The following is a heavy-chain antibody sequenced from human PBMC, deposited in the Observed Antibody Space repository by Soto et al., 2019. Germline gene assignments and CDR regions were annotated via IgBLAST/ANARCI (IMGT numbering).Heavy chain of an antibody. J-gene: IGHJ5*01. CDR1: GGSVSSVRYY. D-gene: IGHD2-15*01. Sequence: SETLSLTCTVSGGSVSSVRYYWIWILQPPGKGLEWIGYIYYSGLTNYSPSLKSRVAISIDTSKNQFSLILSSVTAADTAVYYCVRTPTSPRRFDSWGQGNLVTVSS. CDR3: VRTPTSPRRFDS. CDR2: IYYSGLT. V-gene: IGHV4-61*01.